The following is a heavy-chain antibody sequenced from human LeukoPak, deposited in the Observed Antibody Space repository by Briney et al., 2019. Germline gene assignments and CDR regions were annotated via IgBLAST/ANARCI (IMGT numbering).Heavy chain of an antibody. J-gene: IGHJ5*02. CDR3: ARTFDYYDSSDWFDP. Sequence: ASVKVSCKASGYTFTGYYMHWVRQAPGQGLEWMGWINPNSGGTNYAQKFQVRGTMTRDTSISTAYMELSRLRSDDTAVYYCARTFDYYDSSDWFDPWGQGTLVTVSS. CDR1: GYTFTGYY. V-gene: IGHV1-2*02. D-gene: IGHD3-22*01. CDR2: INPNSGGT.